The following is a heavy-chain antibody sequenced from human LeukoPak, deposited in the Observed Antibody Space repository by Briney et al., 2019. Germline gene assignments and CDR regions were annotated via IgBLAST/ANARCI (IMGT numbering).Heavy chain of an antibody. D-gene: IGHD3-22*01. V-gene: IGHV4-34*01. CDR3: ARAGSSGRRFDY. J-gene: IGHJ4*02. CDR2: INHSGST. Sequence: PSETLSLTCAVYGGSFSGYYWSWIRQPRGKGLEWIGEINHSGSTNYNPSLKSRVTISVDTSKNQFSLKLSSVAAADTAVYYCARAGSSGRRFDYWGQGTLVTVSS. CDR1: GGSFSGYY.